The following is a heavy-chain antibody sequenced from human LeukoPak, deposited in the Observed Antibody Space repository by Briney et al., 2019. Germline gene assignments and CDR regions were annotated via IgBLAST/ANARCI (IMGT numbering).Heavy chain of an antibody. J-gene: IGHJ6*02. V-gene: IGHV1-46*01. CDR2: INPSGGST. Sequence: ASVKVSCKASGYTFTSYYMHWVRQAPGQGLEWMGIINPSGGSTTYAQKFQGRVTMTRDTSTSTVYMELGSLRSEDTAVYYCARDLAGSGSYLSYGMYVWGQGTTVTVSS. CDR3: ARDLAGSGSYLSYGMYV. D-gene: IGHD3-10*01. CDR1: GYTFTSYY.